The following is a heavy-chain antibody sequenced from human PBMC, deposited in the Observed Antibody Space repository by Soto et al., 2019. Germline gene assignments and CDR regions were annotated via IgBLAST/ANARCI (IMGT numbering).Heavy chain of an antibody. J-gene: IGHJ2*01. Sequence: QVQLQESGPGLVKPSQTLSVTCTVSGGSISSGDYYWSWIRQPPGMGLEWIGYIYYSGSTYYNPSLKSRVTISVDTSKNQFSLKLSSVTAADTAVYYCARDLPRERYFDLWGRGTLVTVSS. CDR1: GGSISSGDYY. CDR3: ARDLPRERYFDL. CDR2: IYYSGST. V-gene: IGHV4-30-4*01.